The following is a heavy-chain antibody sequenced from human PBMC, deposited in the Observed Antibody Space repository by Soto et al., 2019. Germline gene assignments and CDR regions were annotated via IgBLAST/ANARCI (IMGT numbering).Heavy chain of an antibody. CDR2: IYYSGST. Sequence: QLQLQESGPGLVKPSETLSLTCTVSGGSISSSSYYWGWIRQPPGKGLEWIGSIYYSGSTYYNPSLKSRVTISVDTSKNQFSLKLSSVTAADTAVYYCAGHGSGSYPYYYYYMDVWGKGTTVTVSS. V-gene: IGHV4-39*01. D-gene: IGHD3-10*01. CDR3: AGHGSGSYPYYYYYMDV. J-gene: IGHJ6*03. CDR1: GGSISSSSYY.